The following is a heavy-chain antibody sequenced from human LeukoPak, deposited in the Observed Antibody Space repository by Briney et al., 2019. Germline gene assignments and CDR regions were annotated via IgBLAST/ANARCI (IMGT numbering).Heavy chain of an antibody. CDR3: VTDSYRGRQFDY. CDR1: GKTFTDLS. V-gene: IGHV1-24*01. CDR2: FDPEDVET. Sequence: ASVKVSCKVSGKTFTDLSMNWVRQAPGKGLEWMGGFDPEDVETIYAQKFQGRVTMTEDTSTATAYMELSSLRPDDTAVYYCVTDSYRGRQFDYRGQGTLVTVSS. J-gene: IGHJ4*02. D-gene: IGHD4-11*01.